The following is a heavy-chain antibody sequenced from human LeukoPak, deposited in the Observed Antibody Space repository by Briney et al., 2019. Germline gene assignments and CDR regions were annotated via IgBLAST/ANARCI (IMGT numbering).Heavy chain of an antibody. CDR1: GFTFSSYW. V-gene: IGHV3-7*03. D-gene: IGHD3-10*01. Sequence: QTGGSLRLSCAASGFTFSSYWMSWVRQAPGKGLEWVANINQDGREIHYVDSVKGRFTISRDISKNTLYLQMNSLRVEDTAVYYCARYDSGSFDYWGQGTLVTVSS. CDR3: ARYDSGSFDY. J-gene: IGHJ4*02. CDR2: INQDGREI.